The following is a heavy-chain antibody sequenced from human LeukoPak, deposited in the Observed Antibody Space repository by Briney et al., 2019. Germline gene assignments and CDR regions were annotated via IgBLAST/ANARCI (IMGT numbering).Heavy chain of an antibody. D-gene: IGHD3-22*01. Sequence: SETLSLTCSVSGDFITAYYWSWIRQPPGKGLEWIGYVYYTGSTEYNPSLRSRVTISLDMSKQQFSLNLTSVTAADTAVYYCARDEGYFFDIWGQGTMVTVSS. CDR2: VYYTGST. CDR3: ARDEGYFFDI. CDR1: GDFITAYY. V-gene: IGHV4-59*01. J-gene: IGHJ3*02.